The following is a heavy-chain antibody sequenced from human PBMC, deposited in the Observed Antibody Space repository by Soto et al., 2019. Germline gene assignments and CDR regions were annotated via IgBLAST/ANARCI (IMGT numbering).Heavy chain of an antibody. V-gene: IGHV4-59*01. CDR3: ARGGRYLDY. CDR2: IYYSGST. D-gene: IGHD1-20*01. CDR1: GGSISSYY. J-gene: IGHJ4*02. Sequence: QVQLQESGPGLVKPSETLSLTCTVSGGSISSYYWSWIRQPPGKGLEWIGYIYYSGSTNYNPSLKSRLTISVDTSKNQFSLKLSSVTAADTAVYYCARGGRYLDYWGQGTLVTVSS.